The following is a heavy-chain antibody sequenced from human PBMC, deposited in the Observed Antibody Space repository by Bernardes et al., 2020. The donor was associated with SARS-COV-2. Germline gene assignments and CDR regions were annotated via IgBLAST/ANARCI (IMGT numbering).Heavy chain of an antibody. D-gene: IGHD2-15*01. CDR3: ARGPGYCSGGSCYSAPNYYYYSGMDV. CDR2: IYSGGST. Sequence: GGSLRLSCAASGFTVSSNYMSWVRRTPGKGLEWVSIIYSGGSTYYADSVKGRFTLSRDNSKNTLYLQMNSLRPEDTAVYYCARGPGYCSGGSCYSAPNYYYYSGMDVWGQGTTVTVSS. CDR1: GFTVSSNY. V-gene: IGHV3-66*02. J-gene: IGHJ6*02.